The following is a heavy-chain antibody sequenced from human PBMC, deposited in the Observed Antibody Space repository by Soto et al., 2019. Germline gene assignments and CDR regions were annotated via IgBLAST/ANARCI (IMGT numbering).Heavy chain of an antibody. Sequence: SERMSLTCSFSGRSINYNSHYWAWIRQPPGKGLEWVGGIFYTGTTYYSPSLKDRVTISVDTSKNSFSINLTSVTAADTAVYFLAILVIVAPTSNSWGQAPLVTV. D-gene: IGHD5-12*01. V-gene: IGHV4-39*02. CDR2: IFYTGTT. CDR1: GRSINYNSHY. CDR3: AILVIVAPTSNS. J-gene: IGHJ4*02.